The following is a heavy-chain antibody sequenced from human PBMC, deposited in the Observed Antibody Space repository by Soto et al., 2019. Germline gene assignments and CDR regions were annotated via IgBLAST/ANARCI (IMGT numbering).Heavy chain of an antibody. D-gene: IGHD2-2*01. CDR3: AKDSPLGYCSSTTCPLSYYYYGMDV. CDR2: ISGSVGST. Sequence: GGSLRLSCAASGFTFSSYAMSWVRQAPGKGLEWVSAISGSVGSTYYEDSVKGRFTISRDNSKNTLYLQMNSLRAEDTAVYYCAKDSPLGYCSSTTCPLSYYYYGMDVWGQGTTVTVSS. CDR1: GFTFSSYA. V-gene: IGHV3-23*01. J-gene: IGHJ6*02.